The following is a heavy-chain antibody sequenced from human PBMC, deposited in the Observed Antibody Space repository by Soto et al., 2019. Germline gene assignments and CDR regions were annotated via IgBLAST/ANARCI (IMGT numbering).Heavy chain of an antibody. Sequence: QLQLQESGPGLVKPSETLSLSCTVSGDSVISDHYYWAWVRQPPGKGLEWIGNAHFGWDTYQNPSLKRRLTISVDTSRNQFSPKPTSVTAAGTTVYYCARQGVNKFDYWGQGTLVTVSS. J-gene: IGHJ4*02. CDR3: ARQGVNKFDY. CDR1: GDSVISDHYY. CDR2: AHFGWDT. D-gene: IGHD2-21*01. V-gene: IGHV4-39*01.